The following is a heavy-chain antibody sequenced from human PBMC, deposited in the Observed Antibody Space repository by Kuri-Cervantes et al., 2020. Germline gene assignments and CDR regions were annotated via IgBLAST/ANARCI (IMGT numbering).Heavy chain of an antibody. Sequence: LSLTCVASGFSISNYWMSWVRQAPGKGLEWVSVISGSGYSTNYADSVTGRFTISRDNSENTVYLQMNSLRAEDTAVYYCAKGVKIQFVEWLSPFDYWGQGNRVTVSS. V-gene: IGHV3-23*01. D-gene: IGHD3-3*01. CDR1: GFSISNYW. CDR2: ISGSGYST. CDR3: AKGVKIQFVEWLSPFDY. J-gene: IGHJ4*02.